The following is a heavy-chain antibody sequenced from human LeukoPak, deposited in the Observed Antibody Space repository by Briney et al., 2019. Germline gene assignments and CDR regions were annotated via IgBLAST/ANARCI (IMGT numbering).Heavy chain of an antibody. CDR3: ARARFEYGSSWYRYYYYGMDV. D-gene: IGHD6-13*01. V-gene: IGHV1-8*01. CDR1: GYTFTSYD. J-gene: IGHJ6*02. Sequence: ASVKVSCKASGYTFTSYDINWVRQATGQGLEWMGWMNPNSGNTGYAQKFQGRVTMTRNTSISTAYMELSSLRSEDTAVYYCARARFEYGSSWYRYYYYGMDVWGQGTTVTVSS. CDR2: MNPNSGNT.